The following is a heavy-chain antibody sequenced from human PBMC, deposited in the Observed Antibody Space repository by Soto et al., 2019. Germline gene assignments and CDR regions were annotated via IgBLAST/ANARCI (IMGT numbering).Heavy chain of an antibody. D-gene: IGHD3-16*01. Sequence: QLQLQESGPGLVKPSETLSLTCSVSGGSIDSSNFYWGWIRQPPGEGREWIGSTYYRANTYYNSSLNNRVTISVDTSKNQFSLKLNAVTAADTAMYYCARHGAWAPLDYWGQGTLVTVSS. V-gene: IGHV4-39*01. CDR2: TYYRANT. CDR1: GGSIDSSNFY. J-gene: IGHJ4*02. CDR3: ARHGAWAPLDY.